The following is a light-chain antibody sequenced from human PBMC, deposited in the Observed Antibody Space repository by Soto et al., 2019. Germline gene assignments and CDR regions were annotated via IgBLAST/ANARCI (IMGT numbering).Light chain of an antibody. J-gene: IGKJ2*01. V-gene: IGKV1-39*01. CDR2: DAS. CDR1: QSISTY. CDR3: QQSCSTLPYT. Sequence: DIQMTQSPSSLSASVGDRVTITCRASQSISTYLNWYQQKPGKAPKLLIYDASSLQSGVPSRFSGSGSGTDFTLTISSLQPEDFATYYCQQSCSTLPYTFGQGTKVDIK.